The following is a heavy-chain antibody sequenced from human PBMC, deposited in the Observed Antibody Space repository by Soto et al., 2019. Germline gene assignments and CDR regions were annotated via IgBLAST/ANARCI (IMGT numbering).Heavy chain of an antibody. D-gene: IGHD3-22*01. CDR2: IIPIFGTA. Sequence: SVKVSCKASGGTFSSYAISWVRQAPGQGLEWMGGIIPIFGTANYAQKFQGRVTITADKSTSTAYMELSSLRSEDTAVYYCARVGSRYYYDSSGYYYVFDYWGQGALVTVSS. J-gene: IGHJ4*02. V-gene: IGHV1-69*06. CDR1: GGTFSSYA. CDR3: ARVGSRYYYDSSGYYYVFDY.